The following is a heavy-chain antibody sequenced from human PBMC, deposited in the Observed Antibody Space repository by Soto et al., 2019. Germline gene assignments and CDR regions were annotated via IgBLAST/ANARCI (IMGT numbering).Heavy chain of an antibody. Sequence: SETLSLTCTVSGGSISSSSYYWGWIRQPPGKGLEWIGSIYYSGNTYYNPSLKSRVTISVDTSKNQFSLKLSSVTAADTAVYYRASQRGGRYYAFDIWGQGTMVTVSS. CDR1: GGSISSSSYY. V-gene: IGHV4-39*01. CDR3: ASQRGGRYYAFDI. CDR2: IYYSGNT. J-gene: IGHJ3*02. D-gene: IGHD6-19*01.